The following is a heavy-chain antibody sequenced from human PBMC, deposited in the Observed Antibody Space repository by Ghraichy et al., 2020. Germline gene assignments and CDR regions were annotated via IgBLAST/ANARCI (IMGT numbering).Heavy chain of an antibody. J-gene: IGHJ6*02. CDR3: AREEWLIRMDV. D-gene: IGHD3-3*01. CDR1: GYSISSGYY. Sequence: SETLSLTCTVSGYSISSGYYWGWIRQPPGKGLEWIGSIYHSGRTYYNPSLKSRVTISVDTSKNQFSLKLSSVTAADTAVYYCAREEWLIRMDVWGQGTTVTVSS. CDR2: IYHSGRT. V-gene: IGHV4-38-2*02.